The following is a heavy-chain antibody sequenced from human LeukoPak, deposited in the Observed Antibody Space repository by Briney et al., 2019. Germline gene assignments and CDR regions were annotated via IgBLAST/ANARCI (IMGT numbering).Heavy chain of an antibody. CDR3: AKDPGGWNLEYYFDY. CDR2: ISGSGGST. Sequence: GGSLRLSCAASGFTFSSSAMSWVRQAPGKGLEWVSVISGSGGSTYYADSVKGRFTISRDNSKNTLYLQMNSLRAEDTAVYYCAKDPGGWNLEYYFDYWGQGTLVTVSS. CDR1: GFTFSSSA. D-gene: IGHD3-3*01. V-gene: IGHV3-23*01. J-gene: IGHJ4*02.